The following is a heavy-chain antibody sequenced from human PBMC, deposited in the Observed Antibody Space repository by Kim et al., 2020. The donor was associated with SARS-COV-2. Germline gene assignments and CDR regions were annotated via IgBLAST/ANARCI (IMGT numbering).Heavy chain of an antibody. V-gene: IGHV3-23*01. D-gene: IGHD6-13*01. Sequence: GGSLRLSCAASGFTFSSYAMSWVRQAPGKGLEWVSAISGSGGSTYYADSVKGRFTISRDNSKNTLYLQMNSLRAEDTAVYYCAKFGTRTPAGTVNGWFDYWGQGTLVTVSS. J-gene: IGHJ4*02. CDR1: GFTFSSYA. CDR3: AKFGTRTPAGTVNGWFDY. CDR2: ISGSGGST.